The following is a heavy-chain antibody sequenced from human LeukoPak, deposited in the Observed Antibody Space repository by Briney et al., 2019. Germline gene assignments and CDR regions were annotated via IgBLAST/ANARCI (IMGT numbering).Heavy chain of an antibody. CDR2: IYYSGST. J-gene: IGHJ3*02. Sequence: SETLSLTCTVSGGSISSYYWSWIRQPPGKGLEWIGYIYYSGSTNYNPSLKSRATISVDTSKNQFSLKLSSVTAADTAVYYCARGRRVFCGGDCYDAFDIWGQGTMVTVSS. CDR3: ARGRRVFCGGDCYDAFDI. D-gene: IGHD2-21*02. CDR1: GGSISSYY. V-gene: IGHV4-59*01.